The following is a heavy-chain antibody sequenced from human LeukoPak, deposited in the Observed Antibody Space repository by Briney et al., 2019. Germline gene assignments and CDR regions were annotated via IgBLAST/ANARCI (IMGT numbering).Heavy chain of an antibody. CDR2: ISSSGITI. D-gene: IGHD2-15*01. CDR1: GFTFSSYE. V-gene: IGHV3-48*03. J-gene: IGHJ4*02. Sequence: PGGSLRLSCAASGFTFSSYEMNWVRQAPGKGLDWVSYISSSGITIYYADSVKGRFIISRDNAKNSLHLQMNSLRAEDTADYYCARKCSGGSCYGDYWGQGTLVTVSS. CDR3: ARKCSGGSCYGDY.